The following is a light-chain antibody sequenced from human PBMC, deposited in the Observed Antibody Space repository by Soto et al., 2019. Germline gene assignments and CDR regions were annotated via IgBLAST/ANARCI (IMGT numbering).Light chain of an antibody. CDR1: QSISQS. CDR3: QQYGGSPRT. V-gene: IGKV3-20*01. Sequence: EVVLTRSPGTLSLSPGERATLSCRASQSISQSLAWYQQRPGQSPRLLIYDASRRATGIPDRFTGSGFGTDFTLTISRLAPEDLAVYYCQQYGGSPRTFGQGTKVELK. CDR2: DAS. J-gene: IGKJ1*01.